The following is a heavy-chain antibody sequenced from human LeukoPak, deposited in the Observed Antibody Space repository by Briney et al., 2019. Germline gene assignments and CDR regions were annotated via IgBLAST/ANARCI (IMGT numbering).Heavy chain of an antibody. V-gene: IGHV1-46*01. Sequence: GASVKVSCKASGYTFTGYYMHWVRQAPGQGLEWIGIINPSGGSTSYAQKFQGRVTMTRDTSTSTVYMELCSLRSEDTAVYYCARDCGLRYFDWLLGNWFDPWGQGTLVTVSS. D-gene: IGHD3-9*01. CDR1: GYTFTGYY. CDR2: INPSGGST. CDR3: ARDCGLRYFDWLLGNWFDP. J-gene: IGHJ5*02.